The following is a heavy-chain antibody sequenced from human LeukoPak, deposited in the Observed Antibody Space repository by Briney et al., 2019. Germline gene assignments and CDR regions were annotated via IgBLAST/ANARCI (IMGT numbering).Heavy chain of an antibody. V-gene: IGHV1-2*04. J-gene: IGHJ4*02. CDR2: NNPNSGGT. Sequence: ASVKVSCKASGYTFTGYYMHWVRQAPGQGLEWMGWNNPNSGGTNYAQKFQDWVTMTRDTSISTAYMELSRLRSDDTAVYYCARGDFDQDPPSDYWGQGTLVTVSS. D-gene: IGHD3-9*01. CDR3: ARGDFDQDPPSDY. CDR1: GYTFTGYY.